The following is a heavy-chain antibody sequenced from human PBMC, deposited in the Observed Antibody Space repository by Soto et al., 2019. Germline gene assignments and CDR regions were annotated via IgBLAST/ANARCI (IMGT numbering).Heavy chain of an antibody. CDR2: IYYSGST. J-gene: IGHJ3*02. D-gene: IGHD3-10*01. CDR3: ARDINRRYYGSGSGGKPPRGLDAFDI. CDR1: GGSISSGGYY. V-gene: IGHV4-31*03. Sequence: QVQLQESGPGLVKPSQTLSLTCTVSGGSISSGGYYWSWIRQHPGKGLEWIGYIYYSGSTYYNPSLKSRVTISVDTSKNQFSLKLSSVTAADTAVYYCARDINRRYYGSGSGGKPPRGLDAFDIWGQGTMVTVSS.